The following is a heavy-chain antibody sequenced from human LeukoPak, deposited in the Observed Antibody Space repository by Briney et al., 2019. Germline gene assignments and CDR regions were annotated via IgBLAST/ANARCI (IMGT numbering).Heavy chain of an antibody. V-gene: IGHV4-4*07. J-gene: IGHJ4*02. Sequence: SETLSLTCTVSGGSISGHYWSWIRQPAGKEPEWIGRVHTTGGTNYNPSLKSRLTMSVDTSKNQFSLHLTSVTAADTAVYYCAKGGESSLPFDYWGQGTLVTVPS. D-gene: IGHD3-10*01. CDR2: VHTTGGT. CDR3: AKGGESSLPFDY. CDR1: GGSISGHY.